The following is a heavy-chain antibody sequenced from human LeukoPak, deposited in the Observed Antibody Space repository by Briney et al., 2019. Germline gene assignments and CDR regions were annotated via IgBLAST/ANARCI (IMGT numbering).Heavy chain of an antibody. CDR3: ARVPPATEAFDI. D-gene: IGHD5-24*01. CDR1: GGSLNNYY. J-gene: IGHJ3*02. V-gene: IGHV4-59*08. Sequence: PSETLSLTCTVSGGSLNNYYWSWLRQPPGKRLEWIGYIYYSGSINYNPSLKSRVTISADTSKNQFSLKLSSVTAADTAVYYCARVPPATEAFDIWGQGTMVTVSS. CDR2: IYYSGSI.